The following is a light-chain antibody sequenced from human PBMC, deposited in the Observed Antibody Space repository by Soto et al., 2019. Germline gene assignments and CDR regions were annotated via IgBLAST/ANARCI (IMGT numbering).Light chain of an antibody. CDR3: SSYTNTLGV. CDR2: DAA. Sequence: QSALTQPASVSGSPGQSITISCTGTSSDIGSYNYVSWYQQHPGKAPKLIIYDAASRPSGVSDRFSGSKSGNTASLTISGLQAEDEADYYCSSYTNTLGVFGGGTKLTVL. CDR1: SSDIGSYNY. J-gene: IGLJ3*02. V-gene: IGLV2-14*03.